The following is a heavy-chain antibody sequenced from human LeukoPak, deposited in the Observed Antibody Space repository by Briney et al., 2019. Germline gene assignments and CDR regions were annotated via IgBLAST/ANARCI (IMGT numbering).Heavy chain of an antibody. Sequence: GRSLRLSCAASGFTFSSYAIHWDRQAPGKGLEWVAVISYDGSNKYYTDSVKGRFTISRDNSKNTLYLQMNSLRAEDTAVYYCARETGSAVGSTDFDYWGQGTLVTVFS. CDR1: GFTFSSYA. D-gene: IGHD4-17*01. J-gene: IGHJ4*02. CDR2: ISYDGSNK. V-gene: IGHV3-30-3*01. CDR3: ARETGSAVGSTDFDY.